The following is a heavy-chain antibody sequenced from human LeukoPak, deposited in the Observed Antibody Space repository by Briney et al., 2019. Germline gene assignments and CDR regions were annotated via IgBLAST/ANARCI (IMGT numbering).Heavy chain of an antibody. D-gene: IGHD6-19*01. CDR1: GDSISSYY. J-gene: IGHJ6*02. CDR2: INYSGST. V-gene: IGHV4-59*08. CDR3: ARHLAAVAGMYYYYGMDV. Sequence: SETLSLTCTVSGDSISSYYWSWIRQPPGKGLEWIGYINYSGSTNYNPSLKSRVTISVDTSKNQFSLKLSSVTAADTAVYYCARHLAAVAGMYYYYGMDVWGRGTTVTVSS.